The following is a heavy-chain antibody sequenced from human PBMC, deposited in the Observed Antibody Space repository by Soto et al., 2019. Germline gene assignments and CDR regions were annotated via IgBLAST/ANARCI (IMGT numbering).Heavy chain of an antibody. D-gene: IGHD6-19*01. V-gene: IGHV3-64D*06. CDR3: GRIAVAGCLDY. CDR1: GFTFSSYA. CDR2: ISSNGDNT. J-gene: IGHJ4*02. Sequence: GGSLRLSCSASGFTFSSYAMHWVRQAPGKGLEYVSGISSNGDNTYHADSVEGRFAISRGNSKNTLYLQMSSLRAEDTAVYYCGRIAVAGCLDYWGQGTPVTVSS.